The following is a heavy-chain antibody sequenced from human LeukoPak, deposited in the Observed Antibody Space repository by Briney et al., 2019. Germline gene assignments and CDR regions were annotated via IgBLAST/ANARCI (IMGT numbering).Heavy chain of an antibody. V-gene: IGHV4-39*07. CDR3: ARNLIPKQLVLNF. CDR2: IFYSGGT. D-gene: IGHD6-13*01. J-gene: IGHJ4*02. Sequence: SETLSLTCTVSGGSINTPNYYWGWIRQTPGKGLEWIGNIFYSGGTYYSPSLTSRVTISLDTSRNQFSLNLKSVTPEDTAVYYCARNLIPKQLVLNFWGQGILVTVSS. CDR1: GGSINTPNYY.